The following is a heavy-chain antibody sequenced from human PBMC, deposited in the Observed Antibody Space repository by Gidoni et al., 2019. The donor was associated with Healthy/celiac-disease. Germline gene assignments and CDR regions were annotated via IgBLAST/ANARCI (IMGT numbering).Heavy chain of an antibody. CDR3: ARVDDPYAFDI. V-gene: IGHV3-72*01. D-gene: IGHD3-16*01. CDR2: TRNKANSYTT. J-gene: IGHJ3*02. Sequence: EVQLVESGGGLVQPGGSLRLSCAASGFTFSDHYMDWVRQAPGKGLEWVGRTRNKANSYTTEYAASVKGRFTISRDDSKNSLYLQMNSLKTEDTAVYYCARVDDPYAFDIWGQGTMVTVSS. CDR1: GFTFSDHY.